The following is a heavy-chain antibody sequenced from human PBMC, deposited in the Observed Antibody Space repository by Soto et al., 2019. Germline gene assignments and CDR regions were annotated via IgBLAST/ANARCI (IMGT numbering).Heavy chain of an antibody. CDR2: ISGSGGST. CDR1: GFTFSSYA. V-gene: IGHV3-23*01. D-gene: IGHD1-26*01. J-gene: IGHJ6*02. Sequence: GGSLRLSCAASGFTFSSYAMSWVRQAPGKGLEWVSAISGSGGSTYYADSVKGRFTISRDNSKNTLYLQMNSLRAEDTAVYYCAQGPRRIVGATTYRFYYYGMDVWGQGT. CDR3: AQGPRRIVGATTYRFYYYGMDV.